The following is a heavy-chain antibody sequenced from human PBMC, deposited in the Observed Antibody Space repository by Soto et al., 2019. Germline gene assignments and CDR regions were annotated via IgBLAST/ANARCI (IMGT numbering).Heavy chain of an antibody. J-gene: IGHJ4*02. CDR1: GFTVSSYG. CDR3: AKEWEVAVAGTPQDY. Sequence: QVQLVESGGGVVQPGRSLSLSCAASGFTVSSYGLHWVRQAPGKGLEWVAVISYDGSNKYYADSVKGRFTISRDNSKNTLYLHMNSLRAEDTAVYYCAKEWEVAVAGTPQDYWGQGTLVTVSS. V-gene: IGHV3-30*18. D-gene: IGHD6-19*01. CDR2: ISYDGSNK.